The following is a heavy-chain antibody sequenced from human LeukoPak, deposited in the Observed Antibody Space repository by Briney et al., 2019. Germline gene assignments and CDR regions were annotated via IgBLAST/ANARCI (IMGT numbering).Heavy chain of an antibody. D-gene: IGHD3-3*01. CDR2: INPNSGGT. Sequence: ASVKVSCKASGYTFTGYYMRWVRQAPGQGIEWMGWINPNSGGTNYAQKFQGRVTMTRDTSISTAYMELSRLRSDDTAVYYWAMCLSGYYLGFDYWGQGTLVTVSS. J-gene: IGHJ4*02. CDR1: GYTFTGYY. CDR3: AMCLSGYYLGFDY. V-gene: IGHV1-2*02.